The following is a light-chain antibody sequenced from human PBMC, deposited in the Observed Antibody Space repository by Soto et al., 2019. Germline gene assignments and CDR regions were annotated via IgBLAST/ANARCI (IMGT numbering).Light chain of an antibody. Sequence: QSVLTQPASVSGSPGQSITISCTGTSSDVGNYNYVSWYQQHPAKAPKLMIFEVGNRPSGISSRFSGSKSGNTASLTISGLQAEDEADYYCSSYTSSSNYVFGTGTKVTV. CDR1: SSDVGNYNY. CDR3: SSYTSSSNYV. CDR2: EVG. J-gene: IGLJ1*01. V-gene: IGLV2-14*01.